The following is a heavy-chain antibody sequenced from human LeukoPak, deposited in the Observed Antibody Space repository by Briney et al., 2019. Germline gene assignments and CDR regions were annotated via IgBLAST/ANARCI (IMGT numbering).Heavy chain of an antibody. J-gene: IGHJ4*02. Sequence: SETLSLTCTVSGGFISSSSYYWGWIRQPPGKGLEWIGSIYYSGSTYYNPSLKSRVTISVDTSKNRFSLKLSSVTAADTAVYCCARHADYGTYYFDYWGQGTLVTVSS. D-gene: IGHD4-17*01. V-gene: IGHV4-39*01. CDR1: GGFISSSSYY. CDR3: ARHADYGTYYFDY. CDR2: IYYSGST.